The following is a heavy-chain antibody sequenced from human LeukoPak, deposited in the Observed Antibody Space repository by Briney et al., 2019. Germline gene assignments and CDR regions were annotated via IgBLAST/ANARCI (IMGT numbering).Heavy chain of an antibody. J-gene: IGHJ5*02. CDR3: ASRWGDYYDSSGYYYPSVNWFDP. D-gene: IGHD3-22*01. V-gene: IGHV4-39*01. CDR1: GGSICSSSYY. Sequence: SETLSLTCTVSGGSICSSSYYWGWIRQPPGKGLEWIGSIYYSGSTYYNPSLKSRVTISVDTSKNQFSLKLSSVTAADTAVYYCASRWGDYYDSSGYYYPSVNWFDPWGQGTLVTVSS. CDR2: IYYSGST.